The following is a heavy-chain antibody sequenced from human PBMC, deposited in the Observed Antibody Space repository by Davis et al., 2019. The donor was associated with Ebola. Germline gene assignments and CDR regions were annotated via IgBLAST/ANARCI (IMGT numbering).Heavy chain of an antibody. Sequence: GESLKISCVASGFAFNNYAMSWVRQAPGKGLEWVSGISANGESPNYADSVKGRFTVSRDNSKNTMHLQMNSLRAEDTAVFHCAKDTASGWSTGYFDLWGRGTLVTVSS. CDR3: AKDTASGWSTGYFDL. V-gene: IGHV3-23*01. CDR2: ISANGESP. CDR1: GFAFNNYA. J-gene: IGHJ2*01. D-gene: IGHD6-19*01.